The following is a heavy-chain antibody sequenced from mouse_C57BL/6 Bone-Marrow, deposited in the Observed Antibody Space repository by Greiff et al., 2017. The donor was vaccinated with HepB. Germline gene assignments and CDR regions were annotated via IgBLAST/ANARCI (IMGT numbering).Heavy chain of an antibody. J-gene: IGHJ3*01. V-gene: IGHV1-52*01. CDR3: ARAYDMAWFAY. Sequence: VQLQQPGAELVRPGSSVKLSCKASGYTFTSYWMHWVKQRPIQGLEWIGNIDPSDSETHYNQKFKDKATLTVDKSSSTAYMQLSSLTSEDSAVYYCARAYDMAWFAYWGQGTLVTVSA. CDR2: IDPSDSET. CDR1: GYTFTSYW. D-gene: IGHD2-3*01.